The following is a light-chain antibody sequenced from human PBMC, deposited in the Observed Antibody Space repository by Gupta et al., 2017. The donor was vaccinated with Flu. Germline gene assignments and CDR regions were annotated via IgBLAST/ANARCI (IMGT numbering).Light chain of an antibody. Sequence: DLVMTQSPLSLPVTPGEPASISCRSSQSLLHSNGYNYLDWYLQKPGQSPQLLIYLGSNRASGVPDRFSCSGSGTDFTLKISRVEADDVGVYYCMQALQTPWTFGQGTKVEIK. V-gene: IGKV2-28*01. J-gene: IGKJ1*01. CDR2: LGS. CDR3: MQALQTPWT. CDR1: QSLLHSNGYNY.